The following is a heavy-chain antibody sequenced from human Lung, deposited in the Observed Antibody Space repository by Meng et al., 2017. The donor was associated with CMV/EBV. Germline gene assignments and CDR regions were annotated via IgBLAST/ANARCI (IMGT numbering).Heavy chain of an antibody. CDR1: GYTFNTYY. J-gene: IGHJ5*02. Sequence: QGQVVELGAGVKQPGASVRVSCKASGYTFNTYYMHWVRQAPGQGLEWMGVINPSGGSSIYAQRFQGRVTMTSDTSTTTVYMDLSSLRSEDTAVYYCARVSKGGSYRFDPWGQGTLVTVSS. D-gene: IGHD1-26*01. V-gene: IGHV1-46*02. CDR2: INPSGGSS. CDR3: ARVSKGGSYRFDP.